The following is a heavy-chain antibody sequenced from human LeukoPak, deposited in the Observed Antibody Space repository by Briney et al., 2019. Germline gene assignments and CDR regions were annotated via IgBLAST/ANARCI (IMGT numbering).Heavy chain of an antibody. J-gene: IGHJ3*02. Sequence: SETLSLTCTVSTYSISSHDYWGWIRQPPGKGLEWIGSAHHSGSTYYNPSLKSRVTISVDMSKNQFSLKLSSVSAADTAVYYCARDLLHRGYAFDIWGQGTMVTVSS. CDR1: TYSISSHDY. CDR2: AHHSGST. CDR3: ARDLLHRGYAFDI. D-gene: IGHD5-12*01. V-gene: IGHV4-38-2*02.